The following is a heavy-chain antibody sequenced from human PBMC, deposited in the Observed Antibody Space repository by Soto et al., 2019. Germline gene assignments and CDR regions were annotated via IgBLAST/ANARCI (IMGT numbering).Heavy chain of an antibody. J-gene: IGHJ4*02. Sequence: GGSLRLSCAASGFTVSSNYMSWVRQAPGKGLEWVSVIYSCGSTYYADSVKGRFTISRDNSKSTLYLQMNSLRAEDTAVYFCAKEQTTGAHYALDYWSQGTLVTVSS. D-gene: IGHD2-8*02. CDR3: AKEQTTGAHYALDY. V-gene: IGHV3-53*01. CDR1: GFTVSSNY. CDR2: IYSCGST.